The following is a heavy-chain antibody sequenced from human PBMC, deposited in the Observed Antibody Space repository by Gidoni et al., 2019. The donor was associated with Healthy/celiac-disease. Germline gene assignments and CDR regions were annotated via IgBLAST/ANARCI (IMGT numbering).Heavy chain of an antibody. J-gene: IGHJ4*02. CDR2: ISYDGSNK. Sequence: QVQLVESGGGVVHPGRSLRLSCAASGFTFSSYGMHWVRQAPGKGLEWVAVISYDGSNKYYADSVKGRFTISRDNSKNTLYLQRNSLRAEDTAVYYCAKLPSPPYDYIWGSYRYEPLDYWGQGTLVTVSS. CDR1: GFTFSSYG. D-gene: IGHD3-16*02. CDR3: AKLPSPPYDYIWGSYRYEPLDY. V-gene: IGHV3-30*18.